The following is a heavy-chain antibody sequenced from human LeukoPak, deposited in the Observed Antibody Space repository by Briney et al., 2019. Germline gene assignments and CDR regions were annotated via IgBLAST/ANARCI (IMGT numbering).Heavy chain of an antibody. CDR2: IYSAGST. D-gene: IGHD4-17*01. Sequence: GGSLRLSCAASGFTVSTNYMSWVRQAPGKGLEWVSVIYSAGSTYYADSVKGRFTISRDNSKNTLYLQMNSLRVEDTAVYYCAREGYGDYTFDYWGLGTLVTVSS. J-gene: IGHJ4*02. CDR1: GFTVSTNY. CDR3: AREGYGDYTFDY. V-gene: IGHV3-53*01.